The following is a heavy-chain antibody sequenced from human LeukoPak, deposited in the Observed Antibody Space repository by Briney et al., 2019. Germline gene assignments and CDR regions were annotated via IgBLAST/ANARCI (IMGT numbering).Heavy chain of an antibody. CDR2: IYYSGST. J-gene: IGHJ6*02. CDR3: ARDRYGMDV. V-gene: IGHV4-59*01. Sequence: SETLSLTCTVSGGSISSYYWSWIRQPPGKGLEWIGHIYYSGSTNYNPSLKSRVTISVDTSKNQFSLKLSSVTAADTAVYYCARDRYGMDVWGQGTTVTVSS. CDR1: GGSISSYY.